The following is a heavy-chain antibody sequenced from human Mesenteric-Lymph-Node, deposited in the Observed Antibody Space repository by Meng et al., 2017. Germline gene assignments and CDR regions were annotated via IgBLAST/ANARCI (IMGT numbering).Heavy chain of an antibody. Sequence: GESLKISCAASGFTFSSYAMSWVRQAPGKGLEWVSGISWNGAKIGYADSVKGRFTISRDNAKNKNSLYLQMNSLRAEDTALYYCARDWYRDYYYYGMDVWGQGTTVTVSS. CDR1: GFTFSSYA. V-gene: IGHV3-20*04. CDR2: ISWNGAKI. CDR3: ARDWYRDYYYYGMDV. D-gene: IGHD6-13*01. J-gene: IGHJ6*02.